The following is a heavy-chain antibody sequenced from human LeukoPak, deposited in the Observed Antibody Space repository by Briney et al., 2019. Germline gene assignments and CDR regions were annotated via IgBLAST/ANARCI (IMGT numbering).Heavy chain of an antibody. Sequence: PGGSLRLSCAASGFTFSKYGMHWVRQAPGKGLEWVAVIWHGQKKEYYADSVKGRFTISRDNSKNTLDLQMRSLRAEDTAVYYCAGADNGSGSYAFDIWGQGTRVTVSS. CDR1: GFTFSKYG. D-gene: IGHD3-10*01. CDR3: AGADNGSGSYAFDI. J-gene: IGHJ3*02. CDR2: IWHGQKKE. V-gene: IGHV3-33*08.